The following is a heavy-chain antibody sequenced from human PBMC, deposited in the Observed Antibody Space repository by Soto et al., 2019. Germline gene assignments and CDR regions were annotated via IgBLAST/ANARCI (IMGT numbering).Heavy chain of an antibody. D-gene: IGHD3-22*01. CDR1: GFSLSTSGVG. V-gene: IGHV2-5*01. CDR2: IYWNDDK. J-gene: IGHJ4*02. Sequence: VSRPTLVHPTQTLTLTCSFSGFSLSTSGVGVGWIRQPPGKALEWLALIYWNDDKRYSPSLKSRLTITKDTSKNQVVLTMTNMDPVDTATYYCAHRRYYDSSGYYWMLYYFDYWGQGTLVTVSS. CDR3: AHRRYYDSSGYYWMLYYFDY.